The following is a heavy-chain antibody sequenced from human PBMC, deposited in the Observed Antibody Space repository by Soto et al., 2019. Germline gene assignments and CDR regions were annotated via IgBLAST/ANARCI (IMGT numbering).Heavy chain of an antibody. CDR3: SGGVGDAF. V-gene: IGHV3-7*04. J-gene: IGHJ4*02. Sequence: EVHLVESGGGLVQTGGSLRLSCAIFESTVSRDWMNWVRQAPGKGLEWVAHINQDGSEKYYVDSVKGRFTISRDNAKKSLYLQMNSLGPADGAMYYCSGGVGDAFWGQGTVVTVSS. CDR2: INQDGSEK. D-gene: IGHD3-16*01. CDR1: ESTVSRDW.